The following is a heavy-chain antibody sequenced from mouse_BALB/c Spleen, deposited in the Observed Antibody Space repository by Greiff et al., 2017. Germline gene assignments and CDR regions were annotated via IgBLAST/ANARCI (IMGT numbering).Heavy chain of an antibody. CDR3: ARAPSYCGSSYWYFDV. D-gene: IGHD1-1*01. CDR1: GFTFSSYA. CDR2: ISSGGST. J-gene: IGHJ1*01. Sequence: EVKLVESGGGLVKPGGSLKLSCAASGFTFSSYAMSWVRQTPEKRLEWVASISSGGSTYYPDSVKGRFTISRDNASNILYLQMSSLRSEDTAMYYCARAPSYCGSSYWYFDVWGAGTTVTVSA. V-gene: IGHV5-6-5*01.